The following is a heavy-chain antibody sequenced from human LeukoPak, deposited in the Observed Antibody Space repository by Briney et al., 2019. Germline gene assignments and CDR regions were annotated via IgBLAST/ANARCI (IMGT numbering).Heavy chain of an antibody. V-gene: IGHV3-7*01. CDR3: AKKGYYDGSGYYMYYFDH. D-gene: IGHD3-22*01. J-gene: IGHJ4*02. CDR1: GFTFSIYW. Sequence: GGSLRLSCAASGFTFSIYWMNWVRQAPGKGLEWVANIKQDGSEKYYVDSVKGRFTISRDNAKNSLYLQMNSLRAEDTAVYYCAKKGYYDGSGYYMYYFDHWGQGTLVTVSS. CDR2: IKQDGSEK.